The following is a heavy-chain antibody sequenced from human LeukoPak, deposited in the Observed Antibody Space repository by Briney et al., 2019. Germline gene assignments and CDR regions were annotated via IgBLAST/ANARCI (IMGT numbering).Heavy chain of an antibody. Sequence: PGGSLRLSCAASGFTSGFTFSSRWMHWVCQAPGKGLVWVSVSKTDGTSTSYADSVKGRLTVSRDNAKNSLYLQMNSLRAEDTAVYYCHRLAYTSNWGQGTLVTVSS. CDR1: GFTFSSRW. CDR3: HRLAYTSN. J-gene: IGHJ4*02. CDR2: SKTDGTST. D-gene: IGHD6-19*01. V-gene: IGHV3-74*01.